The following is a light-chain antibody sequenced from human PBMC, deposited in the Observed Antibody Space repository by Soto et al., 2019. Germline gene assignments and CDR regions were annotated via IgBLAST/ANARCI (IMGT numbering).Light chain of an antibody. CDR2: GAS. V-gene: IGKV3-20*01. Sequence: EIVLTQSPGTLSLSPGERATLSCRASQSVSSSYLAWYQQKPGQAPRLLIYGASSRATGIPDRLSGSGSGTDFTLTISRLEPEDFAVYYCQKYGSSRTFGQGPKVDIK. CDR3: QKYGSSRT. J-gene: IGKJ1*01. CDR1: QSVSSSY.